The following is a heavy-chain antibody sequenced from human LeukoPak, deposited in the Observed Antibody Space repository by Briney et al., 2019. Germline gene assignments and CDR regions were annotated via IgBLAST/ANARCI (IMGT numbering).Heavy chain of an antibody. CDR1: GYTFTSYY. Sequence: ASVKVSCKASGYTFTSYYMHWVRQAPGQRLEWMGWINAGNGNTKYSQKFQARVTITRDTSASTAYMELSSLRSEDTAVYYCARDPIGSRWPYYFDYWGQETLVTVSS. CDR2: INAGNGNT. V-gene: IGHV1-3*01. CDR3: ARDPIGSRWPYYFDY. J-gene: IGHJ4*02. D-gene: IGHD6-13*01.